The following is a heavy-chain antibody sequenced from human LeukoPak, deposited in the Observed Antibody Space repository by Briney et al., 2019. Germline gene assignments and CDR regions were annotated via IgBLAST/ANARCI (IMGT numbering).Heavy chain of an antibody. CDR3: ARQGYCSGGSCYHLFDY. CDR2: IYYSGSA. V-gene: IGHV4-39*01. Sequence: KPSETLSLTCTVSGGSISSDNYYWGWIRQPPGKGLEWIGSIYYSGSAYYNPSLKSRVTISVDTSKNQFSLKLSSVTAADTAMYYCARQGYCSGGSCYHLFDYWGQGTLVTVSS. CDR1: GGSISSDNYY. D-gene: IGHD2-15*01. J-gene: IGHJ4*02.